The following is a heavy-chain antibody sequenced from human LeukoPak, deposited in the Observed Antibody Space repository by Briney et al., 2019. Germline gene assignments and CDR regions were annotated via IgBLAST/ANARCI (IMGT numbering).Heavy chain of an antibody. J-gene: IGHJ4*02. Sequence: GGSLRLSCAASGFTLSSYAMHWVRQAPGKGLEWVAVISYDGSNKYYADSVKGRFTISRDNSKNTLYLQMNSLRAEDTAVYYCARDSRDLGAEFDYWGQGTLVTVSS. D-gene: IGHD1-26*01. CDR3: ARDSRDLGAEFDY. CDR1: GFTLSSYA. CDR2: ISYDGSNK. V-gene: IGHV3-30-3*01.